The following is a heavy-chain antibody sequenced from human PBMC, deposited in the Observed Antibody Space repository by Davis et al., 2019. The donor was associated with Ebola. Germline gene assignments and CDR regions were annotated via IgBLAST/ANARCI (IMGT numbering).Heavy chain of an antibody. J-gene: IGHJ5*02. CDR1: GFSLSTSGMC. D-gene: IGHD2-15*01. CDR3: ARISGWYSDWWFDP. CDR2: IYWDDDK. Sequence: SGPTLVKPTQTLTLTCTFSGFSLSTSGMCVGWIRQPPGKALEWLALIYWDDDKRYSPSLKSRLTITKDTSKNQVVLTMTNMDPVDTATYYCARISGWYSDWWFDPWGQGTLVTVSS. V-gene: IGHV2-5*02.